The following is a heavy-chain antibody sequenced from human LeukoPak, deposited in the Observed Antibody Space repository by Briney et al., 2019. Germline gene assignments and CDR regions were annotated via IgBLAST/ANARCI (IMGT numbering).Heavy chain of an antibody. Sequence: GGSLRLSCSASGFSFDRYARYCVRQAPGKGLEYVSGITPNGDTTYYADSVKGRFNISRDNSKNTLSLQMSGLRTDDTALFYCVKMGATDGYNSSSDVWGLGTMVTVAP. CDR2: ITPNGDTT. D-gene: IGHD5-24*01. J-gene: IGHJ4*02. CDR3: VKMGATDGYNSSSDV. CDR1: GFSFDRYA. V-gene: IGHV3-64D*06.